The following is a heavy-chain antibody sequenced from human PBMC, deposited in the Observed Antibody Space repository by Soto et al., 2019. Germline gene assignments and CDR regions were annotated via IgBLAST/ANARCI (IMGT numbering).Heavy chain of an antibody. D-gene: IGHD3-9*01. J-gene: IGHJ4*02. CDR2: IYSSGET. Sequence: PXATLSLTCTVSSDSIGGLYWTWIRQPAGKGLEWIGRIYSSGETNYNPSLTGRVIMSLDTSKNQFSLNLTSVTAADTAVYYCARASQCKSYFDCFAWLDYWGQGTLVTVSS. V-gene: IGHV4-4*07. CDR3: ARASQCKSYFDCFAWLDY. CDR1: SDSIGGLY.